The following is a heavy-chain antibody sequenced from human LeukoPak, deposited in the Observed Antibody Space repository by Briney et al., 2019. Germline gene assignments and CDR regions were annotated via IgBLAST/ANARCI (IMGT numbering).Heavy chain of an antibody. CDR3: ARGSRFGVVGRDAFDI. CDR2: ISISSNYI. J-gene: IGHJ3*02. D-gene: IGHD3-3*01. V-gene: IGHV3-21*01. Sequence: GGSLRLSCAASGFSFSSYAMNWVRQAPGKGLEWVSSISISSNYIYYADSVKGRFTISRDNAKNSLYLQMNSLRAEDTAVYYCARGSRFGVVGRDAFDIWGQGTMVTVSS. CDR1: GFSFSSYA.